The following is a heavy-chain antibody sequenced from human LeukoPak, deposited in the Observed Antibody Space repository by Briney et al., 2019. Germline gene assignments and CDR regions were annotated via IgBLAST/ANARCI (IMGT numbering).Heavy chain of an antibody. V-gene: IGHV3-30*02. J-gene: IGHJ6*03. CDR2: IRYDGSNK. CDR1: GFTFSSYG. Sequence: PGGSLRLSCAASGFTFSSYGMHWVRQAPGKGLEWVAFIRYDGSNKYYADSVKGRFTISRDNSKNTLYLQMNSLRAEDTAVYYCANTRVTQYYYYYYMDVWGKGTTVTISS. CDR3: ANTRVTQYYYYYYMDV. D-gene: IGHD2-21*02.